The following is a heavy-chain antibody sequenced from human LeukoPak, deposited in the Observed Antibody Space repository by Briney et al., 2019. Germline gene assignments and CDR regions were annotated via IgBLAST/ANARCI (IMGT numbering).Heavy chain of an antibody. V-gene: IGHV4-59*08. D-gene: IGHD4-23*01. Sequence: PSETLSLTCAVYGGSFSGYYWSWIRQPPGKGLEWIGYIYYSGSPDYNPSLKSRLTISLDTSENQFSLKLSSVTAADTAVYYCARHASNSGGNLKFDYWGQGTLVTVSS. CDR2: IYYSGSP. J-gene: IGHJ4*02. CDR3: ARHASNSGGNLKFDY. CDR1: GGSFSGYY.